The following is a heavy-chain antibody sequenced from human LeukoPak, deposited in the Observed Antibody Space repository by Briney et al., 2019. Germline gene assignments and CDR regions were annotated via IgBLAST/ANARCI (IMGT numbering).Heavy chain of an antibody. CDR1: GGSISSSSYY. D-gene: IGHD3-10*01. CDR2: IYYSGST. Sequence: PSETLSLTCTVSGGSISSSSYYWGWIRQPPGKGLEWIGSIYYSGSTYYNPSLKSRVTISVDTSKNQFSLKLSSVTAADTAVYYCARRGYYYGSGSQYSFDYWGQGTLVTVSS. V-gene: IGHV4-39*01. J-gene: IGHJ4*02. CDR3: ARRGYYYGSGSQYSFDY.